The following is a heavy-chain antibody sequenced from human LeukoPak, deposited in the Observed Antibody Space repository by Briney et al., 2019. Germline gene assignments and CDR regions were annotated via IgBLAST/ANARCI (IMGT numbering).Heavy chain of an antibody. CDR1: GFTFSGYG. CDR2: IRYDGSNK. CDR3: AKAPGYGDYYFDY. V-gene: IGHV3-30*02. D-gene: IGHD4-17*01. J-gene: IGHJ4*02. Sequence: GGSLRLSCAASGFTFSGYGMHWVRQAPGKGLEWAAFIRYDGSNKYYADSVKGRFTISRDNSKNTLYLQMNSLRAEDTAVYYCAKAPGYGDYYFDYWGQGTLVTVSS.